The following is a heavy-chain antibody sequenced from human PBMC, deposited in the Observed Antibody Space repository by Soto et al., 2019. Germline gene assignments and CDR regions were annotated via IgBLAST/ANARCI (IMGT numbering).Heavy chain of an antibody. CDR1: GFTVSSNY. Sequence: GGSLRLSCAASGFTVSSNYMSWVRQAPGKGLEWVSVIYSGGSTYYADSVKGRFTISRDNSKNTLYLQMNSLRAEDTAVYYCHTHLYYDSSIDYWGQGTLVTVS. D-gene: IGHD3-22*01. J-gene: IGHJ4*02. CDR2: IYSGGST. V-gene: IGHV3-53*01. CDR3: HTHLYYDSSIDY.